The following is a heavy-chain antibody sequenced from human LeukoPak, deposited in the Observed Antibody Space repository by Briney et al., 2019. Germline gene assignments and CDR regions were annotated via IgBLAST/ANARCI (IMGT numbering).Heavy chain of an antibody. CDR1: GGSFSGYY. CDR3: ARGVLVRPYYDILTGYYLTFDY. D-gene: IGHD3-9*01. J-gene: IGHJ4*02. Sequence: SETLSLTCAVYGGSFSGYYWSWIRQPPGKGLEWIGEINHSGSTNYNPSLKSRVTIPVDTSKNQFSLKLSSVTAADTAVYYCARGVLVRPYYDILTGYYLTFDYWGQGTLVTVSS. V-gene: IGHV4-34*01. CDR2: INHSGST.